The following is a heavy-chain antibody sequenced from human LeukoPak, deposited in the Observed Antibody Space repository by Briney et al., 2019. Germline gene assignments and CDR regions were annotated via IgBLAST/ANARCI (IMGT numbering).Heavy chain of an antibody. Sequence: PSETLSLTCTVSGGSISSYYWSWIRQPAGKGLEWIGRIYTSGSTNYNPSLKSRVTMSVDTSKNQFSLKLSSVTAADTAVYYCAGGGYYYDSSGYYDYWGQGTLVTVSS. CDR3: AGGGYYYDSSGYYDY. CDR1: GGSISSYY. CDR2: IYTSGST. J-gene: IGHJ4*02. D-gene: IGHD3-22*01. V-gene: IGHV4-4*07.